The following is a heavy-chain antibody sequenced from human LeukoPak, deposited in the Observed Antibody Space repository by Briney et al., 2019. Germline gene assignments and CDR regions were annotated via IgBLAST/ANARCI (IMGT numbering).Heavy chain of an antibody. CDR2: INHSGST. Sequence: ETLCLTCAVYGGSFSGYYWSWIRQPPGKGLEWIGEINHSGSTNYNPSLKSRVTISVDTSKNQFSLKLSSVTAADTAVYYCARWHNLVYSGSYYDYWGQGTLVTVSS. CDR3: ARWHNLVYSGSYYDY. CDR1: GGSFSGYY. V-gene: IGHV4-34*01. D-gene: IGHD1-26*01. J-gene: IGHJ4*02.